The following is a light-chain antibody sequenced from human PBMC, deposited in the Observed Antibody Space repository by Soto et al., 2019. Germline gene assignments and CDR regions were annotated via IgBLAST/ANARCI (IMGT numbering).Light chain of an antibody. CDR3: CSYAGSYDYV. CDR2: DVN. CDR1: SSDVGAYNY. V-gene: IGLV2-11*01. Sequence: QSALTQPRSVSGSPGQSVTISCTGSSSDVGAYNYVSWYQHNTGKAPKLLIYDVNKRPSGVPDRFSGSKFGNTASLPISGLQADDEATFYCCSYAGSYDYVFGTGTKVTVL. J-gene: IGLJ1*01.